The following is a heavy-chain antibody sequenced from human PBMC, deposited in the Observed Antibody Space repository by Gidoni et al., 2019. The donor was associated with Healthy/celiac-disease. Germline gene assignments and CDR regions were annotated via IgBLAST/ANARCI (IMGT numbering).Heavy chain of an antibody. CDR3: AHSGFPGGWFDP. CDR1: GFSLSTSGVG. Sequence: QITLKESGPTLVNPTQTLTLTCTFSGFSLSTSGVGVGWIRQPPGKALEWLARIYWDDDKRYSPSLKSRLTITKDTSKNQVVLTMTNRDTVDTATYYCAHSGFPGGWFDPWGQGTLVTVSS. CDR2: IYWDDDK. D-gene: IGHD3-10*01. J-gene: IGHJ5*02. V-gene: IGHV2-5*02.